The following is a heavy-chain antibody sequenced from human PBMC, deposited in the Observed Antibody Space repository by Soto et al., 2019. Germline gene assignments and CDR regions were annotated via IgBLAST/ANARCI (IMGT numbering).Heavy chain of an antibody. CDR1: GGTFSSYA. Sequence: VASVKVSCKASGGTFSSYAISWVRQAPGQGLEWMGGIIPIFGTANYAQKFQGRVTITADESTSTAYMELSSLRSEDTAVYYCARARSEYYYDSSGSRFDIWGQGTMVTVSS. J-gene: IGHJ3*02. V-gene: IGHV1-69*13. D-gene: IGHD3-22*01. CDR3: ARARSEYYYDSSGSRFDI. CDR2: IIPIFGTA.